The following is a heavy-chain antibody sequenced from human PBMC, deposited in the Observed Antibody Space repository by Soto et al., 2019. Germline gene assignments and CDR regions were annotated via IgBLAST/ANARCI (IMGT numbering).Heavy chain of an antibody. D-gene: IGHD4-17*01. CDR3: ATDSPYSTTWYDYFDL. CDR2: ISRTGDDV. Sequence: EGQLVESGGGLVKPGGSLRLSCAASGFIFTNYGMHWVRQAPGKGLEWVASISRTGDDVLYADSVKGRFSISRDNAKNSLSLQMSSLRVEDMSVYYCATDSPYSTTWYDYFDLWGQGTLVTVSS. V-gene: IGHV3-21*06. J-gene: IGHJ5*02. CDR1: GFIFTNYG.